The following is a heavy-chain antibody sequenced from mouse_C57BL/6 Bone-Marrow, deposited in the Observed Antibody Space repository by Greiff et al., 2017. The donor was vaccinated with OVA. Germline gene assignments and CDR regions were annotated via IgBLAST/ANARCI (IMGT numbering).Heavy chain of an antibody. CDR2: IDPSDSYT. D-gene: IGHD1-1*01. Sequence: QVQLQQPGAELVMPGASVKLSCKASGYTFTSYWMHWVQQRPGQGLDWIGEIDPSDSYTNSNQKFKGKSTLTVDKSSSTAYMQLSSLTSEDSAVYYCAREGSSYAMDYWGQGTSVTVSS. CDR1: GYTFTSYW. J-gene: IGHJ4*01. CDR3: AREGSSYAMDY. V-gene: IGHV1-69*01.